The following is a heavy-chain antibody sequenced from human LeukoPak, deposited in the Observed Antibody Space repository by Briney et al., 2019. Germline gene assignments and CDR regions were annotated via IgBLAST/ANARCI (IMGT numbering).Heavy chain of an antibody. V-gene: IGHV4-39*01. CDR3: ARSSGRKFDC. CDR1: GGSISSSSYY. Sequence: SETLSLTCTVSGGSISSSSYYWGWIRQPPGKGLEWIGSIYYSGSTYYNPSLKSRVTISVDMSKNQFSLKLSSVTAADTAVYYSARSSGRKFDCWGQGTLVTVSS. D-gene: IGHD1-1*01. J-gene: IGHJ4*02. CDR2: IYYSGST.